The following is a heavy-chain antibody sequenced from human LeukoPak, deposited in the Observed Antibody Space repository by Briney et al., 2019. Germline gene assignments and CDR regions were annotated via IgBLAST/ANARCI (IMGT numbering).Heavy chain of an antibody. J-gene: IGHJ4*01. CDR1: GFTFSSYA. V-gene: IGHV3-30-3*01. CDR2: ISYDGSNK. D-gene: IGHD4/OR15-4a*01. CDR3: VAFYYSAFFDY. Sequence: PGRSLRLSCAASGFTFSSYAMHWVRQAPGKGLEWVAVISYDGSNKYYADSVKGRFTISRDNSKNTLYLQMNSLRAEDTAVYYCVAFYYSAFFDYWGLGTLVTVSS.